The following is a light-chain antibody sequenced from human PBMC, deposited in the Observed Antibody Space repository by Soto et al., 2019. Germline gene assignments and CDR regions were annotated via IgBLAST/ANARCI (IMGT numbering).Light chain of an antibody. J-gene: IGKJ4*01. CDR2: GAS. Sequence: EIVLTQSPGTLSLSPGERATLSCRACQSVSSNFLAWYQEKPGQAPRLLIYGASSRATGIPDRFSGSGSVTDFTLTISRLEPEDFAVYYCRQYGRSLGFAFGGGTQGEIK. CDR1: QSVSSNF. CDR3: RQYGRSLGFA. V-gene: IGKV3-20*01.